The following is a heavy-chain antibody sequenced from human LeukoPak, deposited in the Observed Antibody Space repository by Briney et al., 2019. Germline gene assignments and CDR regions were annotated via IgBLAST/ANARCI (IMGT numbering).Heavy chain of an antibody. CDR1: GFTFDDYA. V-gene: IGHV3-9*01. Sequence: GRSLRLSCAASGFTFDDYAMHWVRQAPGKGLEWVSGISWNSGSIGYADSLKGRFTISRDNAKNSLYLQMNSLRAEDTALYYCAKDTSLLWFGELGHWGQGTLVTVSS. CDR2: ISWNSGSI. CDR3: AKDTSLLWFGELGH. J-gene: IGHJ4*02. D-gene: IGHD3-10*01.